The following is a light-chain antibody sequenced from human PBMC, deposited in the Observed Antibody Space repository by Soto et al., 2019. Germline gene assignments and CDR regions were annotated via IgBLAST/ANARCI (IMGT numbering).Light chain of an antibody. V-gene: IGLV2-23*02. CDR2: EVS. CDR3: QTSDSGLFGLI. CDR1: GNDVGNYNL. J-gene: IGLJ1*01. Sequence: QSVLSQPASVSGSPGQSVTISCSGTGNDVGNYNLVSWYQQHPGKVPKLLIYEVSRRPSGVSDRFSASKSGNTASLTISGLQADDEADYYCQTSDSGLFGLIFGTGTKLTVL.